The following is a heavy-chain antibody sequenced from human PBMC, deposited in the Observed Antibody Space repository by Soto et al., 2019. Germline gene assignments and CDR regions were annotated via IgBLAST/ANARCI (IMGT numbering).Heavy chain of an antibody. J-gene: IGHJ6*02. V-gene: IGHV3-49*04. CDR1: GFTFGDYA. Sequence: GGSLRLSCTASGFTFGDYAMSWVRQAPGKGLEWVGFIRSKAYGGTTEYAASVKGRFTISRDDSKSIAYLQMNSLKTEDTAVYYCTREGAVAGTIPPFRYYYGMDVWGQGTTVTVSS. CDR3: TREGAVAGTIPPFRYYYGMDV. D-gene: IGHD6-19*01. CDR2: IRSKAYGGTT.